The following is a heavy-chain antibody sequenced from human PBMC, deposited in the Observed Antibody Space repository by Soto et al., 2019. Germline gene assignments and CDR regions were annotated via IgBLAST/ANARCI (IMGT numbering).Heavy chain of an antibody. CDR3: ITDLSGGVSDYVDD. CDR1: GLIFRNAW. V-gene: IGHV3-15*05. Sequence: DVQLVESGGDLVKPGGSLRLSCAVSGLIFRNAWLNWVRQAPGKGREWVDRRRSRADGETIHYAAPVKGRFTISRDASESTRYLQMSSQKPVERAVYYCITDLSGGVSDYVDDGGQGTLVTVS. CDR2: RRSRADGETI. J-gene: IGHJ4*02. D-gene: IGHD1-26*01.